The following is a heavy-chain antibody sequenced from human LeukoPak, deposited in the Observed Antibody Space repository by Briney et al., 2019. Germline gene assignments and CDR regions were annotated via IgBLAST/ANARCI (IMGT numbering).Heavy chain of an antibody. CDR1: GFTFSSYN. V-gene: IGHV3-48*01. D-gene: IGHD3-10*01. CDR3: ARVPYGSGSYSLYYFDY. Sequence: GGSLRLSCAASGFTFSSYNMNWVRQAPGKGLEWVSYISSSSSTIYYADSVKGRFTISRDNAKNSLYLQMNSLRAEDTAVYYCARVPYGSGSYSLYYFDYWGQGTLVTVSS. CDR2: ISSSSSTI. J-gene: IGHJ4*02.